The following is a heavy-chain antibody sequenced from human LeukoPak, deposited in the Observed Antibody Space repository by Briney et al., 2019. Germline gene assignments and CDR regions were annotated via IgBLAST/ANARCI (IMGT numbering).Heavy chain of an antibody. V-gene: IGHV3-30*18. J-gene: IGHJ3*02. Sequence: GGSLRLSCAASGFTFSSYGMHWVRQAPGKGLEWVAVISYDGSNKYYADSVKGRFTISRDNSKNTLYLQMNSLRAEDTAVYYCAKPNQESDAFDIWGQGTMVTVSS. CDR2: ISYDGSNK. CDR3: AKPNQESDAFDI. CDR1: GFTFSSYG.